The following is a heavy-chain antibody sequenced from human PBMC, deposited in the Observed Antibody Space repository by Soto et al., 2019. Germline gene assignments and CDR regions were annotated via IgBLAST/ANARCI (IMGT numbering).Heavy chain of an antibody. CDR3: ARGGRDGFDI. Sequence: ETRLVTWTVCGGAIGMYYWKWIRQSAGKGLEWIGRVYTSGSTNYHPSLKSRVAMSVDTSNNQFSLKVTSVTAADTAVYYCARGGRDGFDIRGQGTLVT. J-gene: IGHJ3*02. CDR1: GGAIGMYY. CDR2: VYTSGST. V-gene: IGHV4-4*07.